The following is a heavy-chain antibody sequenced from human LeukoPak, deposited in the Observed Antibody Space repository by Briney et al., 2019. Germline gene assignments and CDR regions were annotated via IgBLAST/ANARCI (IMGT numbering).Heavy chain of an antibody. J-gene: IGHJ4*02. CDR2: IYYSGST. CDR1: GGSISSSSYY. V-gene: IGHV4-39*07. Sequence: SSETLSLTCTVSGGSISSSSYYWGWIRQPPGKGLEWIGSIYYSGSTYYNPSLKSRVTISVDTSKNQFSLKLSSVTAADTAVYYCARDRIVRGNYVDYWGQGTLVTVSS. CDR3: ARDRIVRGNYVDY. D-gene: IGHD3-16*01.